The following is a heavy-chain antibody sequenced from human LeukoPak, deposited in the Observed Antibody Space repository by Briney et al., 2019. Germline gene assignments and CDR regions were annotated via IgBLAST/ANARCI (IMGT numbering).Heavy chain of an antibody. D-gene: IGHD3-22*01. Sequence: GGSLRLSCAASEFTFSTYNMSWVRQAPGKGLEWVSLIYSGGSTYYADSVKGRFTISRDNSKNTLYLQMNSLRAEDTAVYYCAREGYFDSSGPSGWGQGTLVTVSS. J-gene: IGHJ4*02. CDR3: AREGYFDSSGPSG. CDR2: IYSGGST. CDR1: EFTFSTYN. V-gene: IGHV3-66*01.